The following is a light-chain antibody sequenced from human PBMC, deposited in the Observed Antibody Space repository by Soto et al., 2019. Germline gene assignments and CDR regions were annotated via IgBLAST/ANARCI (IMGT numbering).Light chain of an antibody. CDR3: QQGYSTPWT. CDR1: QSISTY. Sequence: DIQMTQSPSSLSASVGDRVTITCRASQSISTYLHWYQQKVGKAPKXLISAASKLQSGVPSRFSASGSGTEFTLTLNSLQPEDYATYYCQQGYSTPWTFGQGTKVDIK. CDR2: AAS. V-gene: IGKV1-39*01. J-gene: IGKJ1*01.